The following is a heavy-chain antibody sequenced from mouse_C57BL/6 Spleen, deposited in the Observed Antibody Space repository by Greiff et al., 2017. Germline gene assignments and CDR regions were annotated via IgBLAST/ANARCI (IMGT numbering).Heavy chain of an antibody. D-gene: IGHD2-4*01. CDR3: ARSLDYDPFFDY. V-gene: IGHV1-39*01. CDR2: INPNYGTT. Sequence: VHVKQSGPELVKPGASVKISCKASGYSFTDYNMNWVKQSNGKSLEWIGVINPNYGTTSYNQKFKGKATLTVDQSSSTAYMQLNSLTSEDSAVYYCARSLDYDPFFDYWGQGTTLTVSS. CDR1: GYSFTDYN. J-gene: IGHJ2*01.